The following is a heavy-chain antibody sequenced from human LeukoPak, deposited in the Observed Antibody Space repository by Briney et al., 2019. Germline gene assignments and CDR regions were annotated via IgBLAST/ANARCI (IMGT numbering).Heavy chain of an antibody. J-gene: IGHJ5*02. Sequence: ASVKVSCKASGYTFTSYGISWVRQAPGQGLEWMGWISAYNGNTNYAQKLQGRVTMTTDTSTSTAYMELRSLRSDDTAVYYCARDRGDSSGYYLSWFDPWGQGTLVTVSS. D-gene: IGHD3-22*01. V-gene: IGHV1-18*01. CDR1: GYTFTSYG. CDR2: ISAYNGNT. CDR3: ARDRGDSSGYYLSWFDP.